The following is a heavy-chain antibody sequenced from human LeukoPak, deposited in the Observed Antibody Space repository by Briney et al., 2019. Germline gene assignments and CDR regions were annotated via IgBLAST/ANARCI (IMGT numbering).Heavy chain of an antibody. CDR2: TYYRSKWYT. CDR1: GDSLSSKSAA. CDR3: ARGVHWFDP. J-gene: IGHJ5*02. V-gene: IGHV6-1*01. Sequence: SQTLSLTCAISGDSLSSKSAAWNWLRQSPSRGLEWLGSTYYRSKWYTDYAVSVKSRITINPDTSKNQFSLQLNSVTPEDTAVYYCARGVHWFDPWGQGTLVTVSS. D-gene: IGHD2-8*01.